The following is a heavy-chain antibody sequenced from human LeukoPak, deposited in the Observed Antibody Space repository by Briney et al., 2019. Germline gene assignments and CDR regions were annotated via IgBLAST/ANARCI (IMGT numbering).Heavy chain of an antibody. J-gene: IGHJ4*02. CDR2: IYPGDSDT. D-gene: IGHD2-15*01. Sequence: GESLKISCKGSGYSFTSYWIGWVRQMPGKGLEWMGIIYPGDSDTRYSPSFRGQVTISADKSISTAYLQWSSLKASDTAMYYCARFLVVVAAKEYYFDYWGQGTLVTVSS. CDR3: ARFLVVVAAKEYYFDY. CDR1: GYSFTSYW. V-gene: IGHV5-51*01.